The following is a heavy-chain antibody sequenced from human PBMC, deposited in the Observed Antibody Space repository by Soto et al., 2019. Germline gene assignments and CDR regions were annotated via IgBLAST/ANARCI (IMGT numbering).Heavy chain of an antibody. CDR1: GFNFSNHW. CDR3: ARKSGDWPLNSFDP. D-gene: IGHD2-21*02. J-gene: IGHJ5*02. Sequence: GGSLRLSCAASGFNFSNHWMHWVRQRPAEGLVWVSRITSDGKSKAYAESVKGRFAISRDNAKNTLYLQMNGLTAEDTAVYYCARKSGDWPLNSFDPWGQGTLVTVSS. V-gene: IGHV3-74*01. CDR2: ITSDGKSK.